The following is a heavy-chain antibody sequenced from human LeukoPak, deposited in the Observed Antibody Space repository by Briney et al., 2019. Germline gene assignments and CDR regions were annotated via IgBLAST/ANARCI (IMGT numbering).Heavy chain of an antibody. J-gene: IGHJ6*02. CDR2: IYSVGST. Sequence: GGSLRLSCAASGFTVSSNYMSWVRQAPGKGLEWVSVIYSVGSTYYADSVKGRFTISRDNSKNTLSLQMNSLRVEDTAVYYCASCSAPNSSYGMDVGGQGTTATVPS. CDR1: GFTVSSNY. V-gene: IGHV3-53*01. CDR3: ASCSAPNSSYGMDV. D-gene: IGHD3-10*02.